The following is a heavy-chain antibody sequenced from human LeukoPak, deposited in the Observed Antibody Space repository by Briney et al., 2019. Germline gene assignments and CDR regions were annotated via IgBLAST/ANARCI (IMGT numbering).Heavy chain of an antibody. CDR3: AKFYDISTGYFDC. CDR1: GFTFSSYA. V-gene: IGHV3-23*01. J-gene: IGHJ4*02. D-gene: IGHD3-9*01. CDR2: ISGGGGST. Sequence: PGGSLRLSCAASGFTFSSYAMSWVRQFPGKGLEWVSAISGGGGSTYYADSVKGRFTISRDNSKNTLYLQMNSLRAEDTAVYYCAKFYDISTGYFDCWGQGTLVTVSS.